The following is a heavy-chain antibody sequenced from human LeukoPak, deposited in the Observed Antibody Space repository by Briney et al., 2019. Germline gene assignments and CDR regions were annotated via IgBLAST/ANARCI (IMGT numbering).Heavy chain of an antibody. CDR3: ARQNLGYGDAFDI. D-gene: IGHD2-15*01. J-gene: IGHJ3*02. CDR1: GYSFTSYW. CDR2: IYPGDSDT. V-gene: IGHV5-51*01. Sequence: GESLKISCKGSGYSFTSYWIGWVRQMPGKGLEWMGIIYPGDSDTGYSPSFKGQVTISADKSISTAYLQWSSLKASDTAMYYCARQNLGYGDAFDIWGQGTMVTVSS.